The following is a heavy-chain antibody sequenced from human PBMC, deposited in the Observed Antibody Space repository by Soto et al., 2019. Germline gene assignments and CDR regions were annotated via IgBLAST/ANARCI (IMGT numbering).Heavy chain of an antibody. J-gene: IGHJ3*02. Sequence: GGSLRLSCAASGFTSSSYAMSWVRQAPGKGLEWVSAISGSGGSTYCADSVKGRFTISRDNSKNTLYLQMNSLRAEDTAVYYCAKGFRDPDDAFDIWGQGTMVTVSS. CDR2: ISGSGGST. CDR1: GFTSSSYA. D-gene: IGHD2-21*02. V-gene: IGHV3-23*01. CDR3: AKGFRDPDDAFDI.